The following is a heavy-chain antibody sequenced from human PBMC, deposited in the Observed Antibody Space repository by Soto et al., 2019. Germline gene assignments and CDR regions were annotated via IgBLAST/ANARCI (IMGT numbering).Heavy chain of an antibody. Sequence: PSETLSLTCSVSGASISSYYWSWIRQPPGKGLELIGYIHHSGNTDYNTSLKSRVSMSVDTSKNQFSLKLTSVTAADTAVYYCARVEIFGVVMLFDPWAQGSLVTGSS. V-gene: IGHV4-59*01. J-gene: IGHJ5*02. D-gene: IGHD3-3*01. CDR1: GASISSYY. CDR2: IHHSGNT. CDR3: ARVEIFGVVMLFDP.